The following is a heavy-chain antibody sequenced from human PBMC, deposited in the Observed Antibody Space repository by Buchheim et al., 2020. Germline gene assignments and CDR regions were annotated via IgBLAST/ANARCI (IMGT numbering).Heavy chain of an antibody. J-gene: IGHJ6*02. D-gene: IGHD6-13*01. CDR3: ARFCAVRAAAGNSYYYGMDV. Sequence: QVQLQESGPGLVKPSGTLSLTCAVSGGSISSSNWWSWVRQPPGKGLEWIGEIDHSGSTNYNPSLKSRVTISVDKFKNKLSPKLSSVTAADTAVYYCARFCAVRAAAGNSYYYGMDVWGQGTT. CDR2: IDHSGST. V-gene: IGHV4-4*02. CDR1: GGSISSSNW.